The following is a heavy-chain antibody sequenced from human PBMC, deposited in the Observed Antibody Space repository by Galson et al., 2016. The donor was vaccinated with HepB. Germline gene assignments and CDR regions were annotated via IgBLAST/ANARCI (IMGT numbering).Heavy chain of an antibody. Sequence: SLRLSCAASGFTFSTYAMTWVRQAPGKGLEWVATISGSGGSIYYADFVKGRFTITRDNSKNTLFLQMKRLRDEDTALYYCARYRSATYYTDYFEYWGQGTLVTVSS. CDR1: GFTFSTYA. J-gene: IGHJ4*02. D-gene: IGHD1-26*01. CDR2: ISGSGGSI. V-gene: IGHV3-23*01. CDR3: ARYRSATYYTDYFEY.